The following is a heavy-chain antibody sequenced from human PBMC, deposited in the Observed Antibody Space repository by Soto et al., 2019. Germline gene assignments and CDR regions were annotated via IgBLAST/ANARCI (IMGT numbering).Heavy chain of an antibody. D-gene: IGHD6-13*01. V-gene: IGHV1-69*04. J-gene: IGHJ1*01. CDR3: AIEGNIAAAGTYFQH. Sequence: ASVKVSCKASGGTFSSYTISWVRQAPGQGLEWMGRIIPILGIANYAQKFQGRVTITADKSTSTAYMELSSLRSEDTAVYYCAIEGNIAAAGTYFQHWGQGTLVTVSS. CDR2: IIPILGIA. CDR1: GGTFSSYT.